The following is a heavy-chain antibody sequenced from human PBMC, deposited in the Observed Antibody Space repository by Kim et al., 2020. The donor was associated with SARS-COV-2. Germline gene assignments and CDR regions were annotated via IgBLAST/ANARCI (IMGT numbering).Heavy chain of an antibody. J-gene: IGHJ3*01. CDR2: IYPGDSDA. D-gene: IGHD3-3*01. CDR3: ARPFPQGFSDAFDV. V-gene: IGHV5-51*01. CDR1: GYTFTTYW. Sequence: GESLKISCQGSGYTFTTYWIGWVRQMPGKGLEWMGIIYPGDSDAKYNPSFQGHVTFSVDKSINTAYLHWASVKASDTAMYYCARPFPQGFSDAFDVWGQGTFVTVSS.